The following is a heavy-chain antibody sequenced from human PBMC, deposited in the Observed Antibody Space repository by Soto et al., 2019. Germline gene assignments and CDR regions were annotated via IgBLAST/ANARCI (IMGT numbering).Heavy chain of an antibody. CDR1: GGSFSGYY. D-gene: IGHD6-13*01. V-gene: IGHV4-34*01. CDR2: INHSGST. CDR3: ARGPRIAAAGYPHWFDP. Sequence: SETLSLTCAVYGGSFSGYYWSWIRQPPGKGLEWIGEINHSGSTNYNPSLKSRATISVDTSKNQFSLKLSSVTAADTAVYYCARGPRIAAAGYPHWFDPWGQGALVTVSS. J-gene: IGHJ5*02.